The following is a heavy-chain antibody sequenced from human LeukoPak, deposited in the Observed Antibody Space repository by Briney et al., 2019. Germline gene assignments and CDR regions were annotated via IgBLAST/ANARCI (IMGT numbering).Heavy chain of an antibody. D-gene: IGHD1-26*01. CDR3: ARAAGATAYYFDY. J-gene: IGHJ4*02. V-gene: IGHV3-33*01. CDR2: IWYDGSNK. Sequence: QPGVTLRLSCAASGFTFSSYGMHWVSQAPGKGLEWVAVIWYDGSNKYYADSVKGRFTISRDNSKNTLYLQMNSLRAEDTAVYYCARAAGATAYYFDYWGQGTLVTVSS. CDR1: GFTFSSYG.